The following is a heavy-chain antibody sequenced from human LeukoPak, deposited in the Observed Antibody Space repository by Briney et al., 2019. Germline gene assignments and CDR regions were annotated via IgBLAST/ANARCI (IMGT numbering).Heavy chain of an antibody. CDR3: ARVAELRRSLDY. Sequence: PGGSLRLSCAASGFTFSSYEMNWVRQAPGKGLEWVSYISSSGSTIYYADSVKGRFTISRDNAKNSLYLQMNSLRAEDTAVYYCARVAELRRSLDYWGQGTLVTVSS. CDR1: GFTFSSYE. CDR2: ISSSGSTI. V-gene: IGHV3-48*03. D-gene: IGHD1-26*01. J-gene: IGHJ4*02.